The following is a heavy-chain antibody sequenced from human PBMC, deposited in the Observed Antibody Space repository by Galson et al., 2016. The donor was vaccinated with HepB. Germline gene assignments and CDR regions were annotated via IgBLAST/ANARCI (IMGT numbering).Heavy chain of an antibody. Sequence: SLRLSCAASAFSFSSTGMGWARQARGKGPEWVSSISRSGDLTYYAESVKGRFTVSRDNTQNTLFLQMNSLRAEDTAVYFCAKIGTPGLWYFDLWGRGTLVTVSS. CDR2: ISRSGDLT. V-gene: IGHV3-23*01. D-gene: IGHD1/OR15-1a*01. CDR3: AKIGTPGLWYFDL. CDR1: AFSFSSTG. J-gene: IGHJ2*01.